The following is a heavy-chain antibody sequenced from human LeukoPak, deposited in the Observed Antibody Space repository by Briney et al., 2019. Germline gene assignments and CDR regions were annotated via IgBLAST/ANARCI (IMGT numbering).Heavy chain of an antibody. CDR1: GGSFSGYY. CDR2: INHSGST. D-gene: IGHD5-24*01. Sequence: PSETLSLTCAVYGGSFSGYYWSWIRQPPGKGLEWIGEINHSGSTNYNPSLKSRVTISVDTSKNQFSLKLSSVTAADTAVYYCARGEVATSSPSFDYWGQGTLVTVSS. CDR3: ARGEVATSSPSFDY. V-gene: IGHV4-34*01. J-gene: IGHJ4*02.